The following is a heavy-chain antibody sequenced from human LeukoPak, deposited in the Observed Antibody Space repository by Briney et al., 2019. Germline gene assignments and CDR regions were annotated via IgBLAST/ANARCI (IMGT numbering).Heavy chain of an antibody. J-gene: IGHJ4*02. CDR2: INHSGST. CDR3: ARAIAAAEDY. V-gene: IGHV4-34*01. CDR1: GGSFSGYY. Sequence: SETLSLTCAVYGGSFSGYYWSWIRQPPGKGLEWIGEINHSGSTNYNPSLKSRVTISVDTSKNQFSLKLSSVTAADTAVYYCARAIAAAEDYWGQGTLVTVSS. D-gene: IGHD6-13*01.